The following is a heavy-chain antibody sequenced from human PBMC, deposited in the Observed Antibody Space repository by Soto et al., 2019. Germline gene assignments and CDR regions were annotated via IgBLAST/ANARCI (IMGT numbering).Heavy chain of an antibody. J-gene: IGHJ4*02. CDR1: GDSINNYY. V-gene: IGHV4-59*01. CDR2: IFYTGST. D-gene: IGHD1-7*01. CDR3: ARSFGSKPGRTTPGY. Sequence: PSETLSLTCTVSGDSINNYYWSWIRQPPGKGLEWIGYIFYTGSTNYNPSLKSRVTISVVTSKSQFSLKLRSVTAADTAVYYCARSFGSKPGRTTPGYWGQGTLVTVSS.